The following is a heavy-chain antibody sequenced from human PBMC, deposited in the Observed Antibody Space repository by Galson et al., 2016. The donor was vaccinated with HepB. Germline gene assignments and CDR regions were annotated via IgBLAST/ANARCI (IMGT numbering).Heavy chain of an antibody. D-gene: IGHD5-12*01. Sequence: SLRLSCAASGFTFSSYTMNWVRQAPGKGLEWISSISSSSSSIYYADSVKGRFTVSRDNAKNSLFLQMNSLRAEDTALYYCAKGGGYGYEGEIDYWGQGTLVTVSS. CDR1: GFTFSSYT. V-gene: IGHV3-21*04. CDR3: AKGGGYGYEGEIDY. CDR2: ISSSSSSI. J-gene: IGHJ4*02.